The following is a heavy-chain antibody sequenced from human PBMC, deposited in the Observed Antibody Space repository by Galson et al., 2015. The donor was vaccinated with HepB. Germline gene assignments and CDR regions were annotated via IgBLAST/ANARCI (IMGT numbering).Heavy chain of an antibody. J-gene: IGHJ6*02. CDR3: ARDGAITISGGMDV. V-gene: IGHV1-3*01. Sequence: SVKVSCKASGYTFTSYAMHWVRQAPGQRLEWMGWINAGNGNTKYSQRFQGRVTITRDTSASTAYMELSSLRSEDTAVYYCARDGAITISGGMDVWGQGTTVTVSS. CDR2: INAGNGNT. D-gene: IGHD3-3*01. CDR1: GYTFTSYA.